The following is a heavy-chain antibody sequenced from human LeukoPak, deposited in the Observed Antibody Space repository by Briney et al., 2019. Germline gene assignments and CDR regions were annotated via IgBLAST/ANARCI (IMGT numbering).Heavy chain of an antibody. Sequence: GASVRVSCKASGYTLTSYYMHWVRQAPGQGLEWMGIINPSGGSTSYAQKFQGRVTMTRDTSISTVYMELSRLRSDDTAVYYCARASGSYWWFDSWGQGTLVTVSS. CDR2: INPSGGST. V-gene: IGHV1-46*01. D-gene: IGHD1-26*01. CDR1: GYTLTSYY. CDR3: ARASGSYWWFDS. J-gene: IGHJ5*01.